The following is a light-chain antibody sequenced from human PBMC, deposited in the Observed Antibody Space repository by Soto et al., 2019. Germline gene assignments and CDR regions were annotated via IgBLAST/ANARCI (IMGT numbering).Light chain of an antibody. CDR1: QGIGSY. V-gene: IGKV1-9*01. CDR3: QQHSTYPST. CDR2: AAS. Sequence: IQLTPSPSSLSASVVDRVPIPGRASQGIGSYLAWYQQKPGEAPKLLIFAASTLQSGVPSRFSGSGSGTDFTLTISSPQAEDFATYYCQQHSTYPSTFGGGTKVDIK. J-gene: IGKJ4*01.